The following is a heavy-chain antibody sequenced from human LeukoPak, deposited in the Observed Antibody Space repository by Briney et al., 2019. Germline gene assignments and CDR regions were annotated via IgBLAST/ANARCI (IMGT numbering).Heavy chain of an antibody. D-gene: IGHD5-18*01. CDR2: ISWNSGSI. Sequence: PGRSLSLSCAASGFTFDDYAMHWVRQAPGKGLEWVSGISWNSGSIGYADSVKGRFTISRDNAKNSLYLQMNSLRAEDTALYYCAKDRGYSYGYFDYWGQGTLVTVSS. CDR1: GFTFDDYA. V-gene: IGHV3-9*01. CDR3: AKDRGYSYGYFDY. J-gene: IGHJ4*02.